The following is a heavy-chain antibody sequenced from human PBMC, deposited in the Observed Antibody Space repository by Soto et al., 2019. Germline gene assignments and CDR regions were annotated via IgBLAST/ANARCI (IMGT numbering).Heavy chain of an antibody. CDR2: ISAYNGNT. CDR1: GYTFTSYG. D-gene: IGHD4-17*01. V-gene: IGHV1-18*01. CDR3: ARMVVDDGDYAGAFDI. Sequence: QVPLVQSGAEVKKPGASVKVSCKASGYTFTSYGISWVRQAPGQGLEWMGWISAYNGNTNYAQKLQGRVTMTTDTSTSTAYMELRSLRSDDTAVYYCARMVVDDGDYAGAFDIWGQGTMVTVSS. J-gene: IGHJ3*02.